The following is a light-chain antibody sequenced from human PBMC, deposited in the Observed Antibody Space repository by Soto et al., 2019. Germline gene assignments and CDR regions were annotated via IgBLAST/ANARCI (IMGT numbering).Light chain of an antibody. CDR3: SSYTSSTTGV. V-gene: IGLV2-14*03. CDR1: SSDVGGYNF. Sequence: QSALTQPASVSGSPGQSITISCTGTSSDVGGYNFVSWYQQHPGKAPKLIIYDVSNRPSGVSNRFSSSKSGNTASLTISGLQAEDEADYYCSSYTSSTTGVFGGGTKVTVL. CDR2: DVS. J-gene: IGLJ3*02.